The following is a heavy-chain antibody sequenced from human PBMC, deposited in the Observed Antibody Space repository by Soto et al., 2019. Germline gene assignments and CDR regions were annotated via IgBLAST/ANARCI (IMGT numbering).Heavy chain of an antibody. CDR2: IYPGDSDT. V-gene: IGHV5-51*01. CDR1: GYSFTSYW. Sequence: GESLKISCKGSGYSFTSYWIGWVRQMPGKGLEWMGIIYPGDSDTRYSPSFQGQVTISADKSISTAYLQWSSLKDSDTGMYYCARHYYSWSGFLNWFDPWGQGTPVTVSS. J-gene: IGHJ5*02. D-gene: IGHD3-3*01. CDR3: ARHYYSWSGFLNWFDP.